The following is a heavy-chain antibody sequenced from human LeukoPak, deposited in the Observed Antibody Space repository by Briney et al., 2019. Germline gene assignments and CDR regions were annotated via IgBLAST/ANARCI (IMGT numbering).Heavy chain of an antibody. D-gene: IGHD3-3*01. J-gene: IGHJ6*03. CDR3: ASTFWGGARSDYYYMDV. CDR1: GFTFSHYS. Sequence: GGSLRLSCVASGFTFSHYSMNWVRQAPGKGLEWVSSISSSSSYIYYADSVKGRFTISRDNAKNSLYLQMNSLRAEDTAVYYCASTFWGGARSDYYYMDVWGKGTTVTVSS. V-gene: IGHV3-21*01. CDR2: ISSSSSYI.